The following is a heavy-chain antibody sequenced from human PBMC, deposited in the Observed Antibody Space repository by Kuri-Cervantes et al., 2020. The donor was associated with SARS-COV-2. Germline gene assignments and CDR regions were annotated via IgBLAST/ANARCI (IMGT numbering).Heavy chain of an antibody. J-gene: IGHJ4*02. D-gene: IGHD4-17*01. CDR2: IKLDGSDK. CDR1: GFTFANYY. CDR3: ARSYGVRYVPFDH. V-gene: IGHV3-7*05. Sequence: GESLKISCAASGFTFANYYMSWVRQSPGKGLEWVANIKLDGSDKYYVDSVRGRFTISRDNAKNSLFLQLNSLTAADTAVYYCARSYGVRYVPFDHWGPGTLVTVSS.